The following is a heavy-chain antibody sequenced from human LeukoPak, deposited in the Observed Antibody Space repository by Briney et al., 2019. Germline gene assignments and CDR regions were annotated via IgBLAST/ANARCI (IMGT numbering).Heavy chain of an antibody. J-gene: IGHJ4*02. Sequence: AASVKVSCNASGYTFTSYGISWVRQAPGQGLEWMGWISAYNGNTNYAQKLQGRVTMTTDTSTSTAYMELRSLRSDDTAVYYCAREHCSSTSCYSDYWGQGTLVTVSS. CDR1: GYTFTSYG. CDR3: AREHCSSTSCYSDY. CDR2: ISAYNGNT. D-gene: IGHD2-2*02. V-gene: IGHV1-18*01.